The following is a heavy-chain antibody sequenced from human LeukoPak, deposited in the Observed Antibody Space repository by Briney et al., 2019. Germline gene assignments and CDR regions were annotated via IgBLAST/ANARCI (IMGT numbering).Heavy chain of an antibody. D-gene: IGHD2/OR15-2a*01. CDR2: INHSGST. V-gene: IGHV4-34*01. CDR1: GGSFSGYY. J-gene: IGHJ5*02. CDR3: AKDSKGGFDP. Sequence: SSETLSLTGAVYGGSFSGYYWSWIRQPPGKGLEWIGEINHSGSTNYNPSLKSRVTISVDTSKNQFSLKLSSVTAADTAVYYCAKDSKGGFDPWGQGTLVTVSS.